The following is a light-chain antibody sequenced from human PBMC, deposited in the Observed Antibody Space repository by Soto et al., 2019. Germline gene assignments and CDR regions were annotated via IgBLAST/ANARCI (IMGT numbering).Light chain of an antibody. CDR2: DVS. CDR1: SSDVGGYNY. J-gene: IGLJ3*02. CDR3: SSYTSSSTRV. Sequence: QLVLTQPASVSGSPGQLITISCTGTSSDVGGYNYVSWYQQHPGKAPKLMIYDVSNRPSGVSNRFSGSKSGNTASLTISGLQAEDEADYYCSSYTSSSTRVFGGGTKLTVL. V-gene: IGLV2-14*01.